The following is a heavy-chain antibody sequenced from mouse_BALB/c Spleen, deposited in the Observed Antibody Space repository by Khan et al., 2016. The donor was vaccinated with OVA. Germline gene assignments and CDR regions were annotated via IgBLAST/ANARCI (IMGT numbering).Heavy chain of an antibody. CDR2: IYPYNDGT. CDR1: GYTFTSYV. Sequence: EVELVESGPELVKPGASVKMSCKASGYTFTSYVMHWVKQKPGQGLEWVGYIYPYNDGTKYNEMFKGQATLTSDKSSSTAYMELSSLTSAGSAVYYRARNYRYAVYFDYWGQGTSLTVSS. V-gene: IGHV1S136*01. D-gene: IGHD2-14*01. J-gene: IGHJ2*02. CDR3: ARNYRYAVYFDY.